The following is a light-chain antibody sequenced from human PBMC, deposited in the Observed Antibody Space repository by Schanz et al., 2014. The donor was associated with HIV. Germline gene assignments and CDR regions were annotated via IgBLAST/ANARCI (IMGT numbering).Light chain of an antibody. J-gene: IGLJ2*01. CDR1: SSDVGAYDR. Sequence: QSALTQPPSVSGSPGQSVTISCTGTSSDVGAYDRVSWYQQPPGTAPKLIVYEVKNRPSGVPGRFSGSKSGNTASLTISGLQAEDEADYYCSSYTVSGARGVIVGTGTKLTVL. CDR3: SSYTVSGARGVI. V-gene: IGLV2-18*02. CDR2: EVK.